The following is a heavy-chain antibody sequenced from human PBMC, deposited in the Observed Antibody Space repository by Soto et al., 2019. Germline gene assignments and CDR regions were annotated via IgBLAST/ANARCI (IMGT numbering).Heavy chain of an antibody. CDR3: AGGNFFDY. J-gene: IGHJ4*02. V-gene: IGHV3-30-3*01. CDR1: GFTFSSYA. Sequence: GGSLRLSCAASGFTFSSYAMHWVRQAPGKGLEWVAVISYDGSNKYYADSVKGRFTISRDNSKNTLYLQMNSLRAEDTAVYYCAGGNFFDYWGQGDLVTVSS. CDR2: ISYDGSNK.